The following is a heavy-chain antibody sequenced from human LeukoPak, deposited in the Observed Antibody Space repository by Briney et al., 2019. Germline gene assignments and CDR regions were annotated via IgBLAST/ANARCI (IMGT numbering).Heavy chain of an antibody. J-gene: IGHJ4*02. D-gene: IGHD6-19*01. CDR1: GYTFTSYY. V-gene: IGHV1-46*01. CDR3: ARVVAVGDLDY. Sequence: GASVKVSCKASGYTFTSYYMHWVRQAPGQGLEWMGIIDPSGGSTSYAQKFQGRVTMTRDTSTSTVYMELSSLRSEDTAVYYCARVVAVGDLDYWGQGTLVTVSS. CDR2: IDPSGGST.